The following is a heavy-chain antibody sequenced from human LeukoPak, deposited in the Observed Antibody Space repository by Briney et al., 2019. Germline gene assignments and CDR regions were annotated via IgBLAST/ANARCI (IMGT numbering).Heavy chain of an antibody. Sequence: AGGSLRLSCAASGFTFSSYGMHWVRQASGKGLEWVAVIWYDGSNKYYADSVKGRFTISRDNSKNTLYLQMNSLRAEDTAVYYCAGDYYYDSSGYDLVLDYWGQGTLVTVSS. J-gene: IGHJ4*02. D-gene: IGHD3-22*01. CDR3: AGDYYYDSSGYDLVLDY. CDR2: IWYDGSNK. V-gene: IGHV3-33*01. CDR1: GFTFSSYG.